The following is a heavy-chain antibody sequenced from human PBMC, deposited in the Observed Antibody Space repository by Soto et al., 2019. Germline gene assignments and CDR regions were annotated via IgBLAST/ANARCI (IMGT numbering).Heavy chain of an antibody. CDR1: GASISNYY. D-gene: IGHD5-12*01. J-gene: IGHJ3*02. V-gene: IGHV4-59*08. CDR2: IYYSGST. CDR3: ARSRRLRSVEAFDM. Sequence: SETLSLTCTVSGASISNYYWNWIRQPPGKGLETIGYIYYSGSTHYNPSLKSRVTISLDTSKNLFSLKLSSVTAADTAVYYCARSRRLRSVEAFDMWGQGTKVTVSS.